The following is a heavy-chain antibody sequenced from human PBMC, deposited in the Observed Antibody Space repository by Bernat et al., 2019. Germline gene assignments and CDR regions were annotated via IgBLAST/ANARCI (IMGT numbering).Heavy chain of an antibody. D-gene: IGHD6-13*01. CDR3: ARERQQLVLPSDYYYYGMDV. CDR2: ISYDGSNK. Sequence: QVQLVESGGGVVQPGRSLRLSCAASGFTFSSYAMHWVRQAPGKGLEWVAVISYDGSNKYYEDSGKGRFTISRDNSKNTLYLQMNSMRAGDTAVYYCARERQQLVLPSDYYYYGMDVWGQGTTVTVSS. CDR1: GFTFSSYA. V-gene: IGHV3-30-3*01. J-gene: IGHJ6*02.